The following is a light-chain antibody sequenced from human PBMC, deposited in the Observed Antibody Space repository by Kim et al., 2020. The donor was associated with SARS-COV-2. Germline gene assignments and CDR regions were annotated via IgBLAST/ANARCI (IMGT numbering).Light chain of an antibody. CDR2: EKN. CDR1: SLRSYY. CDR3: NSRESGVNHVV. J-gene: IGLJ3*02. V-gene: IGLV3-19*01. Sequence: SSELTQDPAVSVALGQTVRITCQGDSLRSYYASWYQQKPGQAPVLVIYEKNNRPSGIPDRFSGSSSGNTASLTNTGAQAEDEADYYCNSRESGVNHVVFGGGSQLTVL.